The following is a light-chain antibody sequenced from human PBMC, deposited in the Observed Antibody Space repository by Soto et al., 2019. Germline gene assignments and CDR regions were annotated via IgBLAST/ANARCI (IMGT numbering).Light chain of an antibody. Sequence: QSVLTQPPSVSGSPGQSVTISCSGTINDVTAFYRVSWYQQTPGTAPKLMIYDVSNRPSGVPNRFSGSRSGNTASLTISGRQAEDEGDYFCSVYTRTSTYVFGTGTQLTVL. CDR3: SVYTRTSTYV. CDR2: DVS. J-gene: IGLJ1*01. CDR1: INDVTAFYR. V-gene: IGLV2-18*01.